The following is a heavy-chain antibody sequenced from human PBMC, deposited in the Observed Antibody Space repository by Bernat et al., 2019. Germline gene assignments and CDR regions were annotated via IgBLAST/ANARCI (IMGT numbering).Heavy chain of an antibody. Sequence: GRGGGAGAEGRKPGASVKVSCKASGYTFTGYYMHWVRQAPGQGLEWMGWINPNSGGTNYAQKFQGWVTMTRDTSISTAYMELSRLRSDDTAVYYCARGYYYGSGRPADAFDIWGQGTMVTVSS. CDR3: ARGYYYGSGRPADAFDI. D-gene: IGHD3-10*01. V-gene: IGHV1-2*04. CDR2: INPNSGGT. CDR1: GYTFTGYY. J-gene: IGHJ3*02.